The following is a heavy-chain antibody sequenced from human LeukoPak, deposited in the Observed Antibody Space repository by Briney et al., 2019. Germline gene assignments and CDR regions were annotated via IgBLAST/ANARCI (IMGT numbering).Heavy chain of an antibody. CDR3: AREWRTRLSIAAAGYFDY. V-gene: IGHV4-39*07. Sequence: SETLSLTCTVSGGSISSSSYYWGWIRQPPGKGLEWIAEINHRGSTHYNPSLKSRVNISADTSKSQFSLNLDSVTAADTAVYYCAREWRTRLSIAAAGYFDYXXXXTLVXVSS. D-gene: IGHD6-13*01. J-gene: IGHJ4*01. CDR1: GGSISSSSYY. CDR2: INHRGST.